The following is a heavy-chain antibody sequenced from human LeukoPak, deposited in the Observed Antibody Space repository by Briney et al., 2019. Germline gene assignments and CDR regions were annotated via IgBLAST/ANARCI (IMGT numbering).Heavy chain of an antibody. CDR2: KYYSGST. CDR3: ARVMGVDTAMVLTDYYYYMDV. V-gene: IGHV4-39*07. Sequence: PSETLSLTCTVSGGSISSSRYYGGWIRQPPGKGLEWIGSKYYSGSTYYNPSLKSRVTISVDTSKNQFSLKLSSVTAADTAVYYCARVMGVDTAMVLTDYYYYMDVWGKGTTVTVSS. D-gene: IGHD5-18*01. CDR1: GGSISSSRYY. J-gene: IGHJ6*03.